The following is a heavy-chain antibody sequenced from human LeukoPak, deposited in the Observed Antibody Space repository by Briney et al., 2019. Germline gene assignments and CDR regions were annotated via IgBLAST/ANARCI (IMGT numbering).Heavy chain of an antibody. CDR3: ARQNEYRDFWTGYSYYFDY. V-gene: IGHV4-30-2*01. Sequence: TLSLTCTVSGGSISSGGYYWSWIRQPPGKGLEWIGYIYHSGSTYYNPSLKSRVTISVDRSKNQFSLKLSSVTAADTAVYYCARQNEYRDFWTGYSYYFDYWGQGTLVTVSS. J-gene: IGHJ4*02. CDR2: IYHSGST. CDR1: GGSISSGGYY. D-gene: IGHD3/OR15-3a*01.